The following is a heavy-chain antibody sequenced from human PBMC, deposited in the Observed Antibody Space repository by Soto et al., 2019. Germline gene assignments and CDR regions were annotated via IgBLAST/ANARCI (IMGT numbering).Heavy chain of an antibody. V-gene: IGHV1-69*01. CDR3: ASDRDWSGGSCYKNWFDP. Sequence: QVQLVQSGAEVKKPGSSVKVSCKASGGTFSSYAISWVRQAPGQGLEWMGGIIPIFGTANYAQKFQGRVTITADESTSTAEMELSSLRSEDTAVYYCASDRDWSGGSCYKNWFDPWGQGTLVTVSS. CDR2: IIPIFGTA. D-gene: IGHD2-15*01. J-gene: IGHJ5*02. CDR1: GGTFSSYA.